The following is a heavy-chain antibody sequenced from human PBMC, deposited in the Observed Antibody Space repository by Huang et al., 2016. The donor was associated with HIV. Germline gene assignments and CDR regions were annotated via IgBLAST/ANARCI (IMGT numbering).Heavy chain of an antibody. V-gene: IGHV1-18*01. J-gene: IGHJ3*02. CDR3: ARDPKYHRIGYYRQRRGIDI. D-gene: IGHD3-22*01. CDR2: ISASSGDT. Sequence: QIQLMQSGPELKQPGASVKVSCKASGYPFTSYGITWVCQAPGQGPAWRGWISASSGDTEYAQKFQGRVTLTTDTPTNIAYMELRSLRSDDTAKYYCARDPKYHRIGYYRQRRGIDIWGQGTMVIVSS. CDR1: GYPFTSYG.